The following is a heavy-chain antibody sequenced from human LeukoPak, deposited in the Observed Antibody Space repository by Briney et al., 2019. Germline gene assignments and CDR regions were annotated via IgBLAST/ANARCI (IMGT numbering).Heavy chain of an antibody. CDR2: IIPIFGTA. CDR3: ARAARSWFDP. J-gene: IGHJ5*02. CDR1: GGTFTSYA. V-gene: IGHV1-69*05. Sequence: APVKVSCKASGGTFTSYAISWGRQAPGQGLEWMGGIIPIFGTANYAQKFQGRVTITTDESTSTAYMELSSLRSEDTAVYYCARAARSWFDPGGQGTLVTVS. D-gene: IGHD6-6*01.